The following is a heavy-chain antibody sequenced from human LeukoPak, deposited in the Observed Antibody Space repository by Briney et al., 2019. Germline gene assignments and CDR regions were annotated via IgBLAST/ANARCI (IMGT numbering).Heavy chain of an antibody. CDR2: IIPNTGGT. D-gene: IGHD6-13*01. CDR3: ARSLIIPTAVTNWLDP. V-gene: IGHV1-2*02. Sequence: ASVKVSCKASGYTFTGYYIHWVRQAPGQGLEWMGWIIPNTGGTNYAQKFQGRVTMTRDTSVSTAYMELTNLGSDDTAVYFCARSLIIPTAVTNWLDPWGPGTLVTVSS. J-gene: IGHJ5*02. CDR1: GYTFTGYY.